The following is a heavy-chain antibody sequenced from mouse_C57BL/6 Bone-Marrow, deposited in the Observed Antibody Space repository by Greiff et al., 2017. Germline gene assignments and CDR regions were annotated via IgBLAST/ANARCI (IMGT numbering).Heavy chain of an antibody. J-gene: IGHJ1*03. Sequence: EVQLQQSGPGLVKPSQSLSLTCSVTGYSITSGYYWNWIRQFPGNKLEWMGYISYDGSNNYNPSLKNRLSITRDTAKNQFFLTLNSVKTEDTATYYWARDLWLLPTYWYFDVWVTGTTVTVSS. V-gene: IGHV3-6*01. CDR2: ISYDGSN. CDR3: ARDLWLLPTYWYFDV. CDR1: GYSITSGYY. D-gene: IGHD2-3*01.